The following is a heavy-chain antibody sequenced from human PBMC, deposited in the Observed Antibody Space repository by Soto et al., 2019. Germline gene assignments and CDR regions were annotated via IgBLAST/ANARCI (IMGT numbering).Heavy chain of an antibody. CDR1: GGSISSGDYY. J-gene: IGHJ4*02. CDR3: ASLDSSGYSPFDY. CDR2: IYYSGST. V-gene: IGHV4-30-4*02. D-gene: IGHD3-22*01. Sequence: SDTLSLTCTVSGGSISSGDYYWSWIRQPLGKGLEWIGYIYYSGSTYYNPSLKSRVTISVDTSKNQFSLKLSSVTAADTAVYYCASLDSSGYSPFDYWGQGTLVTVSS.